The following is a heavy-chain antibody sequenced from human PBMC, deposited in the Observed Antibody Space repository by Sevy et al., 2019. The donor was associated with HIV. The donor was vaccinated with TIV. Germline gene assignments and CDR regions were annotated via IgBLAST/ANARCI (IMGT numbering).Heavy chain of an antibody. CDR1: GFTFSSYA. CDR2: ISGSGGST. J-gene: IGHJ6*02. CDR3: AKVSLAGDFWSGQAGNYYYYYGMDV. V-gene: IGHV3-23*01. D-gene: IGHD3-3*01. Sequence: GGSLRLSCAASGFTFSSYAMSWVRQAPGKGLEWVSAISGSGGSTYYADSVKGRFTISRDNSKNTLYLQMNSLRAEDTAVYYCAKVSLAGDFWSGQAGNYYYYYGMDVWGQGTTVTVSS.